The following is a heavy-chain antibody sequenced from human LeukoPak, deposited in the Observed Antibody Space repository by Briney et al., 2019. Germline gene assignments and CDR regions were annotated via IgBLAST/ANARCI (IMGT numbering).Heavy chain of an antibody. CDR2: IKQDGSEK. J-gene: IGHJ4*02. D-gene: IGHD2/OR15-2a*01. CDR1: GFTFSSYW. V-gene: IGHV3-7*01. Sequence: GGSLRLSCAESGFTFSSYWMSWVRQAPGKGLEWVANIKQDGSEKYYVDSVKGRFTISRDNAKNSLYLQMNSLRAEDTAVYYCARDHSIRRCDYWGQGTLVTVSS. CDR3: ARDHSIRRCDY.